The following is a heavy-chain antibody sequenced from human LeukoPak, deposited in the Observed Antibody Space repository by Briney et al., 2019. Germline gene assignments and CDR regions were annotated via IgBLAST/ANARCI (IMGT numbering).Heavy chain of an antibody. D-gene: IGHD2/OR15-2a*01. J-gene: IGHJ4*02. V-gene: IGHV1-2*02. CDR3: AIKRIRGNPFDF. Sequence: ASVEVSCKASANTFSDYYVHWVRQAHGQGLQWMGWFHPSSDAAGYAQRFQGRVSMTRDTSFSTAYMQLTGLRSDDTATYYCAIKRIRGNPFDFWGQGTLVTVSS. CDR2: FHPSSDAA. CDR1: ANTFSDYY.